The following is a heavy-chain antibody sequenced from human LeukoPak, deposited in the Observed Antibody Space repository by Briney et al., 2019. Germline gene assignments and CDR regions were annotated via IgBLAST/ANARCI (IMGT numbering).Heavy chain of an antibody. CDR1: GYTFTGYY. CDR3: ARQGDLFDY. J-gene: IGHJ4*02. D-gene: IGHD3-10*01. V-gene: IGHV1-2*06. CDR2: INPNRGGT. Sequence: EASVKVSCKASGYTFTGYYMHWVRQAPGEGLEWMGRINPNRGGTNYAQKFQGSVTMTTDTSISTAYMELSRPRSDDTAVYYCARQGDLFDYWGQGTLVTVSS.